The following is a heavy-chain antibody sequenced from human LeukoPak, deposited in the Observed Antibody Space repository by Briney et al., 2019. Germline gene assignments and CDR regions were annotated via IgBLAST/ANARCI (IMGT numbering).Heavy chain of an antibody. J-gene: IGHJ6*03. D-gene: IGHD2-2*01. CDR3: AKDFDCSSTSCYRYYYMDV. CDR1: GFTFSSYA. Sequence: GGSLRLSCAASGFTFSSYAMSWVRQAPGKGLEWVSAISGSGGSTYYADSVKGRFTISRDNSKNTLYLQMNSLRAEDTAVYYCAKDFDCSSTSCYRYYYMDVWGKGTTVTVSS. CDR2: ISGSGGST. V-gene: IGHV3-23*01.